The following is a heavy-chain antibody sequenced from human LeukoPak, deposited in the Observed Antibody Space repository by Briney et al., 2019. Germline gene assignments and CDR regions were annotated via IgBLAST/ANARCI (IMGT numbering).Heavy chain of an antibody. CDR3: ARGSNKAGYYDSSGIFDY. D-gene: IGHD3-22*01. Sequence: SQTLSLTCAISGDSVSSNSAAWNWITPSPSRGLEGLGRTYYRSKWYNDYAVSVKSRITINPDTSKNQFSLQLNSVTPEDTAVYSCARGSNKAGYYDSSGIFDYWGQGTLVTVSS. V-gene: IGHV6-1*01. CDR1: GDSVSSNSAA. CDR2: TYYRSKWYN. J-gene: IGHJ4*02.